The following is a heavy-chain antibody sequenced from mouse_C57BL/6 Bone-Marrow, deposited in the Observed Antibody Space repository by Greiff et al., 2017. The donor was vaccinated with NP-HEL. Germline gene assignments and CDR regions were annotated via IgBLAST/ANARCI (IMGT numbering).Heavy chain of an antibody. D-gene: IGHD2-10*02. CDR1: GYTFTSYW. CDR2: IDPSDSYT. Sequence: VQLQQPGAELVMPGASVKLSCKASGYTFTSYWMHWVKQRPGQGLEWIGEIDPSDSYTNYNQKFKGKSTLTVDKSSSTAYMQLSSLTSEDSAVYYCARSGYGNFGDYYAMDYWGQGTSVTVSS. V-gene: IGHV1-69*01. J-gene: IGHJ4*01. CDR3: ARSGYGNFGDYYAMDY.